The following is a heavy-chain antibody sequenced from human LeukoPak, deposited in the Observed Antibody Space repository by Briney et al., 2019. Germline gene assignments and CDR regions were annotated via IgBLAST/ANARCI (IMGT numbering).Heavy chain of an antibody. V-gene: IGHV3-21*01. J-gene: IGHJ4*02. Sequence: PGGSLRLSCAASGFTFSSYSMNWVRQAPGKGLEWVSSISSSSSYIYYADSVKGRFTISRDNAKNSLCLQMNSLRAEDTAVYYCARLRRDTAMATGVYWGQGTLVTVSS. CDR2: ISSSSSYI. D-gene: IGHD5-18*01. CDR3: ARLRRDTAMATGVY. CDR1: GFTFSSYS.